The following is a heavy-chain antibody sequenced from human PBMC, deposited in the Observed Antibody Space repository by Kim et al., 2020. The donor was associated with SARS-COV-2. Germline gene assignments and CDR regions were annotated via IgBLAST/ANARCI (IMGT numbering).Heavy chain of an antibody. D-gene: IGHD3-16*01. CDR1: GGTFSSYA. CDR2: IIPILGIA. J-gene: IGHJ4*02. V-gene: IGHV1-69*04. Sequence: SVKVSCKSSGGTFSSYAISWVRQAPGQGLEWMGRIIPILGIANYAQKFQGRVTITADKSTSTAYMELSSLRSEDTAVYYCARGGRTDGYNFDYWGQGTLVTVSS. CDR3: ARGGRTDGYNFDY.